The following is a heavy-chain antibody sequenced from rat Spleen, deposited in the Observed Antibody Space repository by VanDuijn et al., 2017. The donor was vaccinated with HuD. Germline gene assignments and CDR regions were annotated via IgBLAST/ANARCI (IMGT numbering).Heavy chain of an antibody. V-gene: IGHV5-31*01. CDR1: GFTFIGYW. CDR2: ITNNGNNT. CDR3: AREGTYYGDYFDY. D-gene: IGHD1-9*01. Sequence: EVQLVESGGGPVQPGRSLNLSCVASGFTFIGYWMTWIRQAPGKGLEWIASITNNGNNTYYPDSVKGRFTISRDNAKSTLYLQMNSLRSEDTATYYCAREGTYYGDYFDYWGQGVMVTVSS. J-gene: IGHJ2*01.